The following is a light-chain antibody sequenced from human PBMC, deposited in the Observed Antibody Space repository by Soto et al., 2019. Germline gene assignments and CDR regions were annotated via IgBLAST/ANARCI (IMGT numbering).Light chain of an antibody. V-gene: IGLV1-44*01. CDR2: TSD. CDR1: SSDIGSNV. CDR3: AAWDDSLNGPV. Sequence: QSVLTQPPSASGTPGQRVTISCSGSSSDIGSNVVNWYRQLPGTAPKPLIYTSDQRPSGVPDRFSGSKSGTSASLAISGLRSEDEADYYCAAWDDSLNGPVFGGGTKLTVL. J-gene: IGLJ3*02.